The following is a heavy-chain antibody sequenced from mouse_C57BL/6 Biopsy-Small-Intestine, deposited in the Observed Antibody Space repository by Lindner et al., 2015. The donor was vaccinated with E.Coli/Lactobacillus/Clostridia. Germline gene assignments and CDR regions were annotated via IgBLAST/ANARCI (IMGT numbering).Heavy chain of an antibody. CDR1: GYTFTGYY. V-gene: IGHV1-53*01. D-gene: IGHD1-1*01. J-gene: IGHJ3*01. CDR2: INPNSGGT. CDR3: ARGLCSSTSCPLGGDAFDI. Sequence: SVKVSCKASGYTFTGYYMHWVRQAPGQGLEWMGWINPNSGGTNYAQKFQGRVTMTRDTSISTAYMELSRLRSDDTAVYYCARGLCSSTSCPLGGDAFDIWGQGTMVTVSS.